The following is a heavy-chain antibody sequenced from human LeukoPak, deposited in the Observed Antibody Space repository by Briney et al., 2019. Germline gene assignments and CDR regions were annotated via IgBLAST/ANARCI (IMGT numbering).Heavy chain of an antibody. Sequence: GASVTVSCKSSGYSFTRYDINWVRQATGQGLEGVGWMNPNSGNTGYAQKFQGRVTMNRNTSIRSAYMEVSSLRSEDPAVYYGAGGATRYQLLFRWSPWFDPWGQGTLVTVS. V-gene: IGHV1-8*01. D-gene: IGHD2-2*01. CDR1: GYSFTRYD. CDR2: MNPNSGNT. J-gene: IGHJ5*02. CDR3: AGGATRYQLLFRWSPWFDP.